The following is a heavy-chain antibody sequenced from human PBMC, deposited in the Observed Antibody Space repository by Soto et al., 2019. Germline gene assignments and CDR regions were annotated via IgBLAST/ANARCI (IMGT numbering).Heavy chain of an antibody. CDR3: AKDIKFRGSYSAFDY. J-gene: IGHJ4*02. D-gene: IGHD1-26*01. CDR1: GFTFDDYT. CDR2: ISWDGGST. Sequence: PGGSLRLSCAASGFTFDDYTMHWVRQAPGKGLEWVSLISWDGGSTYYADSVKGRFTISRDNSKNSLYLQMNSLRTEDTALYYCAKDIKFRGSYSAFDYWGQGTLVTVSS. V-gene: IGHV3-43*01.